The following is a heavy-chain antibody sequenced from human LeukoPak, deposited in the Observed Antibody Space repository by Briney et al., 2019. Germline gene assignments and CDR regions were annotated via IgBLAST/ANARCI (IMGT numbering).Heavy chain of an antibody. CDR1: GFTFSSYG. Sequence: GGSLRLSCAASGFTFSSYGMSWVRQAPGKGLEWVSAISGSGGSTYYADSVKGRFTISRDNSKNTLYLQMNSLKTEDTAVYYCTRHSDYDFWSGYYPRYYYYYYYMDVWGKGTTVTVSS. V-gene: IGHV3-23*01. J-gene: IGHJ6*03. D-gene: IGHD3-3*01. CDR2: ISGSGGST. CDR3: TRHSDYDFWSGYYPRYYYYYYYMDV.